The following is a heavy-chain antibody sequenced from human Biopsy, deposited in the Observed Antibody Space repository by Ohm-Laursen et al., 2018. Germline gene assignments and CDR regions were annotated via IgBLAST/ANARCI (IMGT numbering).Heavy chain of an antibody. J-gene: IGHJ4*02. Sequence: SLRLSCTASGFTFSSYSVNWVRQAPGKGLEWISYISETSSHIYDADSVKGQFTVARDNAKNSLYLQLNSLRAEDTAVYYCARDGEAKYCKHGVCPSDFWGQGTLVTVSS. D-gene: IGHD2-8*01. CDR1: GFTFSSYS. CDR3: ARDGEAKYCKHGVCPSDF. CDR2: ISETSSHI. V-gene: IGHV3-21*01.